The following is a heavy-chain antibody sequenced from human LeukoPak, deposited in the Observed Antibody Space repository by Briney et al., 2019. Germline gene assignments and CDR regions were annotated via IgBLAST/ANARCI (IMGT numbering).Heavy chain of an antibody. D-gene: IGHD6-13*01. CDR3: ARDQRLGGVAAAGAYYFDY. Sequence: SESLSLTCTVSGGSISSYYWSWIWQPAGKGLEWIGRIYTSGSTNYNPSLKSRVTMSVDTSKNQFSLKLSSVTAADTAVYYCARDQRLGGVAAAGAYYFDYWGQGTLVTVSS. V-gene: IGHV4-4*07. CDR1: GGSISSYY. J-gene: IGHJ4*02. CDR2: IYTSGST.